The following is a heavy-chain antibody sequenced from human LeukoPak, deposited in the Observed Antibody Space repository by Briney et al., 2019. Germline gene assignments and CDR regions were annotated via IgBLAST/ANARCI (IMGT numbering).Heavy chain of an antibody. Sequence: GGSLRLSCAASGFTFSSYVMHWVRQAPGKGLEWVAIISYDGSNEYYADSVKGRFTISRDNAKNSLYLQMNSLRAEDTAVYYCARDPYSGSYGNYYYYFMDVWGKGTTVTISS. CDR2: ISYDGSNE. J-gene: IGHJ6*03. V-gene: IGHV3-30*04. D-gene: IGHD1-26*01. CDR3: ARDPYSGSYGNYYYYFMDV. CDR1: GFTFSSYV.